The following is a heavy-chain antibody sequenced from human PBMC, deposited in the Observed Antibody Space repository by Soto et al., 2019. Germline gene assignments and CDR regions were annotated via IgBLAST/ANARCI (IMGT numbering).Heavy chain of an antibody. J-gene: IGHJ4*02. D-gene: IGHD2-2*01. Sequence: ASVKVSCKASGYTFTSYDINWVRQATGQGLEWMGWMNPNSGNTGYAQKFQGRVTMTRNTSISTAYMELSSLRSEDTAVYYCARGVSPRKGYCSSTSCYVWHYWGQGTLVTVSS. V-gene: IGHV1-8*01. CDR3: ARGVSPRKGYCSSTSCYVWHY. CDR2: MNPNSGNT. CDR1: GYTFTSYD.